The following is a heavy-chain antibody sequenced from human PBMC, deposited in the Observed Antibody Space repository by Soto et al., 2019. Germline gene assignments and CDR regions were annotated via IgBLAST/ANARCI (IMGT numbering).Heavy chain of an antibody. CDR3: STNYYDSSGYDNWFDP. D-gene: IGHD3-22*01. J-gene: IGHJ5*02. CDR1: GFTFGDYA. Sequence: PGGSLRLSCTASGFTFGDYAMSWFRQAPGKGLEWVGFIRSKAYGGTTHYAASVKGRFTISRDDSKSIAYLQMNSLKTEDTAVNYCSTNYYDSSGYDNWFDPWGQGTMVTVSS. V-gene: IGHV3-49*03. CDR2: IRSKAYGGTT.